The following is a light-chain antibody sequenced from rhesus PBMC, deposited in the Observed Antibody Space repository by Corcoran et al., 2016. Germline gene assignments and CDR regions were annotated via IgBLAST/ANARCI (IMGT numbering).Light chain of an antibody. CDR1: QGITND. CDR2: EAS. J-gene: IGKJ1*01. Sequence: DIQMTQSPSSLSASVGDRVTITCRASQGITNDLAWYQQKPGETPKLLSYEASTLQSGIPSRFSGNGAGTDFPLTISSLQPEDFATYYCQHYYGTPTFGQGTKVEIK. V-gene: IGKV1-25*01. CDR3: QHYYGTPT.